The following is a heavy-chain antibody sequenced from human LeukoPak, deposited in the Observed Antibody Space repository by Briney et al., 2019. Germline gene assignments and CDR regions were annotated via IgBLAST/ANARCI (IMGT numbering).Heavy chain of an antibody. D-gene: IGHD3-22*01. CDR2: ISGSGGST. V-gene: IGHV3-23*01. CDR3: AKEVYYYDSSGELDYFDY. CDR1: GFTFSSYA. Sequence: GGSLRLSCAASGFTFSSYAMSWVRQAPGKGLEWVSAISGSGGSTYYADSVKGRFTISRDNSKNTLYLQMNSLRAEDTAVYYCAKEVYYYDSSGELDYFDYWGQGTLVTVSS. J-gene: IGHJ4*02.